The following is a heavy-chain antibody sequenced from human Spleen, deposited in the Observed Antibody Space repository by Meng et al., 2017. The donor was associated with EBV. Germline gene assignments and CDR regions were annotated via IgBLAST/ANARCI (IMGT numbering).Heavy chain of an antibody. J-gene: IGHJ4*02. CDR3: ASRYCPTTSCRQD. Sequence: QVHLQESGPGRVKPSGTLSLTCAVSGDSISSDKWWSWVRQPPGKGLEWIGEIYHSGSTNYNPSLTSRVTILVDKSENQFSLKLSSVTAADTAVYYCASRYCPTTSCRQDWGQGTLVTASS. D-gene: IGHD2-2*01. V-gene: IGHV4-4*02. CDR1: GDSISSDKW. CDR2: IYHSGST.